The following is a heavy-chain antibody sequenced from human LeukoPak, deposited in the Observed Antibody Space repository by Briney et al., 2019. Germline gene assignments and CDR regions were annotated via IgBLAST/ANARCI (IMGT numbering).Heavy chain of an antibody. CDR1: GYTFIKYY. CDR3: ATWGSSSSPRPDMDV. J-gene: IGHJ6*02. V-gene: IGHV1-46*01. Sequence: GASVKVSCKASGYTFIKYYMHWVRQPPGQGLEWMGIIDPRSGATTYAQKFQGRITMTRDTSTATGYMELTTLRSEDTAVYYCATWGSSSSPRPDMDVWGQGTMVTVSS. CDR2: IDPRSGAT. D-gene: IGHD6-19*01.